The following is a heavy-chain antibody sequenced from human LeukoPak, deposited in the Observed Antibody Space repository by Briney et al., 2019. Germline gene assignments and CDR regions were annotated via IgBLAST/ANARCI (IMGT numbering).Heavy chain of an antibody. CDR2: FSGSGGST. CDR3: AKDDLSSGWYSVDY. CDR1: GFTFSSYA. J-gene: IGHJ4*02. D-gene: IGHD6-19*01. V-gene: IGHV3-23*01. Sequence: GGSLRLSCEASGFTFSSYAMSWVRQAPGKGLEWVSGFSGSGGSTYYADSVKGRFTISRDNSKNTLYLQMNSLRAEDTAVYYCAKDDLSSGWYSVDYWGQGTLVTVSS.